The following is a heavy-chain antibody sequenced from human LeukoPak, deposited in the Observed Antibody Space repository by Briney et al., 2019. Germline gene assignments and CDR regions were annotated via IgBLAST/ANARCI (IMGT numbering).Heavy chain of an antibody. CDR1: GFTFSDYY. V-gene: IGHV3-11*04. CDR3: ARVGANYYYYMDV. D-gene: IGHD3-16*01. J-gene: IGHJ6*03. Sequence: MPGGSLRLSCAASGFTFSDYYMSWIRQAPGKGLEWVSYISSSGSTIYYADSVKGRFTISRDNAKNSLYLQMNSLRAEDTAVYYCARVGANYYYYMDVWGKGTTVTVSS. CDR2: ISSSGSTI.